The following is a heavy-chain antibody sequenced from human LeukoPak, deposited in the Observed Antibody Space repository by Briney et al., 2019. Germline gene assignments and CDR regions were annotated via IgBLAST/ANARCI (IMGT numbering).Heavy chain of an antibody. CDR1: GGSISSYY. V-gene: IGHV4-59*01. D-gene: IGHD3-22*01. CDR2: IYYSGST. Sequence: SETLSLTCTVSGGSISSYYWSWIRQPPGKGLEWIGYIYYSGSTNYNPSLKSRVTISADTSKNQFSLKLSSVTAADTAVYYCAKRPDRSYYDRTGYYYFDYWGQGTLVTVSS. CDR3: AKRPDRSYYDRTGYYYFDY. J-gene: IGHJ4*02.